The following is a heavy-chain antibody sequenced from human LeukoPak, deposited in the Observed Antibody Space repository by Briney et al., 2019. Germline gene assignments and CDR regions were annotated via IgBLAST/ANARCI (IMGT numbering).Heavy chain of an antibody. J-gene: IGHJ6*02. V-gene: IGHV3-30*18. CDR3: AKKVAGGSATYGMDV. D-gene: IGHD6-19*01. Sequence: GGSLRLSCAASGFTFSTYGMHWVRQAPGKGLEWVAVISDDGSTKHCADSVKGRFTISRDNSKNTLYLQTNSLRAEDTAVYYCAKKVAGGSATYGMDVWGQGTTVTVSS. CDR2: ISDDGSTK. CDR1: GFTFSTYG.